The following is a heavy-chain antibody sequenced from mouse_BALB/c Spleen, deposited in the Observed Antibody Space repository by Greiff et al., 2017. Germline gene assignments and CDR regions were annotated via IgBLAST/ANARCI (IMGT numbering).Heavy chain of an antibody. D-gene: IGHD3-2*01. Sequence: QVQLQQSGPELVKPGASVKISCKASGYAFSSSWLNWVKQRPGQGLEWIGRIYPGDGDTNYNGKFKGKATLTADKSSSTAYMQLSSLTSVDSAVYFCASQDSSGSVLAYWGQGSLVTVAA. CDR3: ASQDSSGSVLAY. CDR1: GYAFSSSW. J-gene: IGHJ3*01. CDR2: IYPGDGDT. V-gene: IGHV1-82*01.